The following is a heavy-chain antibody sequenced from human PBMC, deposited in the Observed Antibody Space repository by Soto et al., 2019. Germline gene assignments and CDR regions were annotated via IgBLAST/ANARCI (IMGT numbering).Heavy chain of an antibody. D-gene: IGHD6-13*01. J-gene: IGHJ3*02. Sequence: GGSLRLSCAASGFTFSNAWMNWVRQAPGKGLEWVGRIKSKTDGGTTDYAAPVKGRFTISRDDSKNTLYLQMNSLKTEDTAVYYCTTEGSSSWYGVAFDIWGQGTMVTVSS. CDR3: TTEGSSSWYGVAFDI. V-gene: IGHV3-15*07. CDR2: IKSKTDGGTT. CDR1: GFTFSNAW.